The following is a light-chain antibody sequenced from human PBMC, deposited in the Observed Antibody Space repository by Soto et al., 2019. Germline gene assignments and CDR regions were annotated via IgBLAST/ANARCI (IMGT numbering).Light chain of an antibody. Sequence: EIVLTQSPGTLSLSPGERATLSCRASQSVSSSYLAWYQQKPGQDPRLLIYGASSRATGIPDRFSGSVSGTDFTLTISRLEPEDFAVYYCQQYGGSPPYTFGQGTKLEIK. CDR1: QSVSSSY. J-gene: IGKJ2*01. CDR3: QQYGGSPPYT. V-gene: IGKV3-20*01. CDR2: GAS.